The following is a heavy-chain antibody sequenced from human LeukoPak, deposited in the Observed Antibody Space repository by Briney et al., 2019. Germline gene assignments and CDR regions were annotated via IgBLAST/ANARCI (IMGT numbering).Heavy chain of an antibody. CDR3: ASSVVVPALSNWFDP. V-gene: IGHV4-34*01. CDR2: INHSGST. CDR1: GGSFSGYY. Sequence: SETLSLTCAVYGGSFSGYYWSWIRQPPGKGLEWIGEINHSGSTNYNPSLKSRVTISVDTSKNQFSLKLSSVTAADTAVYYCASSVVVPALSNWFDPWGQETLVTVSS. J-gene: IGHJ5*02. D-gene: IGHD2-2*01.